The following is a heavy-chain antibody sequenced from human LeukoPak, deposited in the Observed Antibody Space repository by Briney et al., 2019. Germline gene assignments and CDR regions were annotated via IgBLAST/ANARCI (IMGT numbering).Heavy chain of an antibody. D-gene: IGHD3-10*01. J-gene: IGHJ5*02. CDR2: INAYNGNT. Sequence: ASVNVSCKASGYTFTSYGIRWVRQAPGQGLEGMGWINAYNGNTNYAQKLQGRVTMTTDTSTSTAYMELRSLRTADTTAYYCGRRRVTMVRGWHNYFDPWGQGTLVTFSS. CDR1: GYTFTSYG. V-gene: IGHV1-18*01. CDR3: GRRRVTMVRGWHNYFDP.